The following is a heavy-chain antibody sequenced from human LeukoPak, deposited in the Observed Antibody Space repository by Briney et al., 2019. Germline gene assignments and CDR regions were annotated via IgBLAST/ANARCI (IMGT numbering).Heavy chain of an antibody. Sequence: GGSLRLSCAASGLIFSNYGMHWVRQAPGKGLHWVAVIWYDGSYKYYADSVKGRFTISRDNSKNTLYLQMNSLRAEDTAVYYCAKVVQYTASTGTGLDYWGQGTLVTVSS. CDR2: IWYDGSYK. J-gene: IGHJ4*02. V-gene: IGHV3-33*06. D-gene: IGHD6-13*01. CDR1: GLIFSNYG. CDR3: AKVVQYTASTGTGLDY.